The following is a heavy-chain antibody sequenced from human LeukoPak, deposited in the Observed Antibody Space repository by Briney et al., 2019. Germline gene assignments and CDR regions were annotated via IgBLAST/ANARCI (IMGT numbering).Heavy chain of an antibody. CDR2: INSDGSDT. CDR3: ARGGGSIIAVDF. D-gene: IGHD3-16*01. J-gene: IGHJ4*02. V-gene: IGHV3-74*01. Sequence: GGSLGLSCEASGFTFSNYWMHWVRQAPGKGLVWVSRINSDGSDTSYADSVKGRFTISRDNGKNTLYLQMNNLRGEDTAVYYCARGGGSIIAVDFWGQGTLVTVSS. CDR1: GFTFSNYW.